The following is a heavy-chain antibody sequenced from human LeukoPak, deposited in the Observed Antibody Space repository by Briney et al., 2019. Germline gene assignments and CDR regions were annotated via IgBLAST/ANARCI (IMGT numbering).Heavy chain of an antibody. CDR2: IYTGGTT. CDR3: ARDVAAPGGVYFDY. D-gene: IGHD3-16*01. J-gene: IGHJ4*02. V-gene: IGHV3-66*01. CDR1: GFTVSSNS. Sequence: GGSLRLSCAASGFTVSSNSMSWVRQAPGKGLVWVSVIYTGGTTYYADSVKGRFTISRDSSKNTLYLQMNSLRAEDTAVYYCARDVAAPGGVYFDYWGQGTLVTVSS.